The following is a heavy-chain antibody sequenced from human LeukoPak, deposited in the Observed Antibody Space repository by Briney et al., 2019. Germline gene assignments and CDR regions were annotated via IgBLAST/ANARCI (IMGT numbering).Heavy chain of an antibody. CDR2: ISGSGEDT. CDR3: AKDVDIVTVWYFDL. D-gene: IGHD5-12*01. CDR1: GFPFRTYV. V-gene: IGHV3-23*01. J-gene: IGHJ2*01. Sequence: GGSLRLSCAASGFPFRTYVMSWVRQAPGKGLEWVSGISGSGEDTYYADSVKGRFTISRDNSKSTLYLQMNSLRAEDTAVYYCAKDVDIVTVWYFDLWGRGTLVTVSS.